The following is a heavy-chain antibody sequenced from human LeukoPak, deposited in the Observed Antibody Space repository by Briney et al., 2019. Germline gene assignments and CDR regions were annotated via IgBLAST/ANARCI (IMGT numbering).Heavy chain of an antibody. Sequence: GASVKVSCKASGYTFTSYDINWVRQATGQGLEWMGWMNPNSGNTGYAQKFQGRVTMTRNTSISTAYMELSSLRSEDTAVYYCARGREQWLEEGGTYYYYGMDVWGQGTTVTVSS. J-gene: IGHJ6*02. CDR2: MNPNSGNT. V-gene: IGHV1-8*01. CDR1: GYTFTSYD. CDR3: ARGREQWLEEGGTYYYYGMDV. D-gene: IGHD6-19*01.